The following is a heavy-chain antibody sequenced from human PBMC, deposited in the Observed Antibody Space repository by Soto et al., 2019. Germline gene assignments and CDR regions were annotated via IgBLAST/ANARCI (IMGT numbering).Heavy chain of an antibody. J-gene: IGHJ6*02. V-gene: IGHV5-51*01. D-gene: IGHD6-13*01. CDR1: GDSSRNSFSTYW. CDR3: ARLPRIPPTGTPLHYYYAMDV. CDR2: IYPGDSDT. Sequence: PGESLKISCKGSGDSSRNSFSTYWIAWVRQTPGKGLEWMGIIYPGDSDTRYSPSFQGQVSISADKSISTAHLQWSSLKASDTALYYCARLPRIPPTGTPLHYYYAMDVWGQGTTVTVSS.